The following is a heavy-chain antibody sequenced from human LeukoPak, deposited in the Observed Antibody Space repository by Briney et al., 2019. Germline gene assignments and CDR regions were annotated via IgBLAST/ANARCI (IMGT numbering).Heavy chain of an antibody. D-gene: IGHD3-10*01. V-gene: IGHV1-18*01. CDR2: ISAYNGNT. Sequence: ASVKVSCKASGYTFTSYGISWARQAPGQGLEWMGWISAYNGNTNYAQKLQGRVTMTTGTSTSTAYMELRSLRSDDTAVYYCARDVLLWFGEFHYYYYGMDVWGQGTTVTVSS. CDR3: ARDVLLWFGEFHYYYYGMDV. J-gene: IGHJ6*02. CDR1: GYTFTSYG.